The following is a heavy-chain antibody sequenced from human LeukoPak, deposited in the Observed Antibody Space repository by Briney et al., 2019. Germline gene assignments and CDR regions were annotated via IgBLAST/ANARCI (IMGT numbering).Heavy chain of an antibody. CDR2: IYYSGST. J-gene: IGHJ5*02. D-gene: IGHD5-12*01. CDR1: GGSISSYY. Sequence: PSETLSLTCTVSGGSISSYYWSWIRQPPGKGLEWIGYIYYSGSTNYNPSLKSRVTISVDTSKNHFSLKLSAVIAADTAVYYCARHKGYVISWFDPWGQGTLVTVSS. V-gene: IGHV4-59*08. CDR3: ARHKGYVISWFDP.